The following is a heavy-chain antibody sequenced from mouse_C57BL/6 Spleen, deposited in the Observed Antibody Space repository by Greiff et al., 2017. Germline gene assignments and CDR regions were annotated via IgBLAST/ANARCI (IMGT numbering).Heavy chain of an antibody. CDR2: IDPSDSYT. CDR1: GYTFTSYW. J-gene: IGHJ1*03. Sequence: VQLQQPGAELVMPGASVKLSCKASGYTFTSYWMHWVKQRPGQGLEWIGEIDPSDSYTKYNQKFKGKSTLTVDKSSSTAYMQLSSLTSEDAAVYYCARGDYYGSSHWYFDVWGTGTTVTVSS. V-gene: IGHV1-69*01. D-gene: IGHD1-1*01. CDR3: ARGDYYGSSHWYFDV.